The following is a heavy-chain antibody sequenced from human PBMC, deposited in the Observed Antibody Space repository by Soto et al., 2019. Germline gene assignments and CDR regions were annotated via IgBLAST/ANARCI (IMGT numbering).Heavy chain of an antibody. J-gene: IGHJ4*02. CDR1: GFTFSSYA. V-gene: IGHV3-23*01. D-gene: IGHD6-19*01. CDR2: ISGSGGST. CDR3: AKKRESSGRYNYFDY. Sequence: GGSLRLSCAASGFTFSSYAMSWVRQAPGKGLEWVSAISGSGGSTYYADSVKGRFTISRDNSKNTLYLQMNSLRAEDTAVYYCAKKRESSGRYNYFDYWGQGTLVTVSS.